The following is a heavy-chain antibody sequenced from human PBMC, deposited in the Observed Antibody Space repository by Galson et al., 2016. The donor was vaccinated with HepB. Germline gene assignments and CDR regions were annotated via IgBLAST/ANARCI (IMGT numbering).Heavy chain of an antibody. J-gene: IGHJ6*02. CDR1: GFSFSDYY. CDR3: ARPRGAGTQHYYYGMDV. CDR2: ISSSSSYT. Sequence: SLRLSCAASGFSFSDYYMSWIRQAPGQGLEWISYISSSSSYTEYAGSVRGRFTIARDNGKNSLDLQMNSLRAEDTAVYYCARPRGAGTQHYYYGMDVWAQGTTVTVSS. D-gene: IGHD1-1*01. V-gene: IGHV3-11*06.